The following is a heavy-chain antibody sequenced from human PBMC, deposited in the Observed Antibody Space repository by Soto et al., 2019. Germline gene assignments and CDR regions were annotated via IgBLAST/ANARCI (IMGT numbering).Heavy chain of an antibody. CDR2: ISYDGSNK. D-gene: IGHD2-15*01. Sequence: QVQLVESGGGVVQPGRSLRLSCAASGFTFSSYGMHWVRQAPGKGLEWVAVISYDGSNKYYADSVKGRFTISRDNSKNTLYRQMNSLRAEDTAVYYCAKDGAEYCSGGSCYSDFDYWGQGTLVTVSS. CDR3: AKDGAEYCSGGSCYSDFDY. V-gene: IGHV3-30*18. J-gene: IGHJ4*02. CDR1: GFTFSSYG.